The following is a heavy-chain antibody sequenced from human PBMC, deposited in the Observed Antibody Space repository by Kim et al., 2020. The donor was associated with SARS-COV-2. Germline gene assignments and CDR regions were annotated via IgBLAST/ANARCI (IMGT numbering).Heavy chain of an antibody. CDR1: GYTFTGYY. J-gene: IGHJ4*02. D-gene: IGHD2-2*02. Sequence: ASVKVSCKASGYTFTGYYIYWVRQAPGQGLEWVGRINPNTGGTNYAQKFQGRVTVTRETSISTAYMDLSSLRSDDSAVYYCARRRGGLYYYDYWGQGTPVTVSS. CDR3: ARRRGGLYYYDY. V-gene: IGHV1-2*06. CDR2: INPNTGGT.